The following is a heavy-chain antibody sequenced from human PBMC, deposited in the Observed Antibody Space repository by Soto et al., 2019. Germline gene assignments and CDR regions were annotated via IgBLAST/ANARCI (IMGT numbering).Heavy chain of an antibody. CDR3: AKDEGLAAAGTLGGMDV. CDR1: GFTFSSYG. CDR2: ISYDGSNK. Sequence: GGSLRLSCAASGFTFSSYGMHWVRQAPGKGLEWVAVISYDGSNKYYADSVKGRFTISRDNSKNTLYLQMNSLRAEDTAVYYCAKDEGLAAAGTLGGMDVWGQGTTVTVSS. J-gene: IGHJ6*02. V-gene: IGHV3-30*18. D-gene: IGHD6-13*01.